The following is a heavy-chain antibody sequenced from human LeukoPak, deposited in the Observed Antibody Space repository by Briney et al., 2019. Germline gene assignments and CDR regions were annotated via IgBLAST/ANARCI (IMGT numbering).Heavy chain of an antibody. CDR1: GGSFSGYY. CDR3: ARHLRAPLIPGYSSGWPKKGFDY. D-gene: IGHD6-19*01. Sequence: KSPETLSLTCAVYGGSFSGYYWSWIRQPPGKGLEWIGEINHSGSTNYNPSLKSRVTISVDTSKNQCSLKLSSVTAADTAVYYCARHLRAPLIPGYSSGWPKKGFDYWGQGTLVTVSS. CDR2: INHSGST. V-gene: IGHV4-34*01. J-gene: IGHJ4*02.